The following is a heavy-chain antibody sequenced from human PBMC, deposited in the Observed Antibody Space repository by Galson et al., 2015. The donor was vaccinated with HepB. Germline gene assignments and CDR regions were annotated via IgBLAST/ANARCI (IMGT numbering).Heavy chain of an antibody. CDR3: ARDASSTSCYAPCNWFDP. CDR2: ISAYNGNT. D-gene: IGHD2-2*01. J-gene: IGHJ5*02. V-gene: IGHV1-18*04. Sequence: SVKVSCKASGYTFTSYGISWVRQAPGQGLEWMGWISAYNGNTNYAQKLQGRVTMTTDTSTSTAYMELRSLRSDDTAVYYCARDASSTSCYAPCNWFDPWGQGTLVTVSS. CDR1: GYTFTSYG.